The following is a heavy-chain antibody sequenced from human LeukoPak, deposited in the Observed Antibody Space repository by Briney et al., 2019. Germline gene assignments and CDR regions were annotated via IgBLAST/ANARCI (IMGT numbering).Heavy chain of an antibody. V-gene: IGHV3-23*01. CDR1: GFTFSSYA. J-gene: IGHJ4*02. CDR2: ISGSGGST. D-gene: IGHD1-26*01. CDR3: AKGPAGIVGAAIWYFDY. Sequence: PGGSLRPSCAASGFTFSSYAMSWVRQAPGKGLEWVSAISGSGGSTYYADSVKGRFTISRDNSKNTLYLQMNSLRAEDTAVYYCAKGPAGIVGAAIWYFDYWGQGTLVTVSS.